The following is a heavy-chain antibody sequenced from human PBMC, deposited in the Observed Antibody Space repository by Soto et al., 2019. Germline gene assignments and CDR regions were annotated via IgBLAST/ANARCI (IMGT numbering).Heavy chain of an antibody. CDR2: IIPIFGTA. J-gene: IGHJ5*02. V-gene: IGHV1-69*01. CDR3: ARVRIAAAGIAGGWFDP. Sequence: QVQLVQSGAEVKKPGSSVKVSCKASGGTFSSYAISWVRQAPGQGLEWMGGIIPIFGTANYAQKFQGRVTITADESTSTAYMELSSLRSEDTAVYYCARVRIAAAGIAGGWFDPWGQGTLVTVSS. CDR1: GGTFSSYA. D-gene: IGHD6-13*01.